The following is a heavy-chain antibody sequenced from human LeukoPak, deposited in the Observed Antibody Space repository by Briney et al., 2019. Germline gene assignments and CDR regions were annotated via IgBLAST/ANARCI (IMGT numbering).Heavy chain of an antibody. D-gene: IGHD3-10*01. CDR2: ISSSSSYI. V-gene: IGHV3-21*04. CDR3: AKSTVTMVRGVMY. CDR1: GFTFSSYS. Sequence: GGSLRLSCAASGFTFSSYSMNWVRQAPGKGLEWVSSISSSSSYIYYADSVKGRFTISGDNAKNSLYLQMNSLRAEDTAVYYCAKSTVTMVRGVMYWGQGTLVTVSS. J-gene: IGHJ4*02.